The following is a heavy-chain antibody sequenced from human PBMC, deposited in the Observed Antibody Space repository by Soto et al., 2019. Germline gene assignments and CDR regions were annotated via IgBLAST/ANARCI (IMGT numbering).Heavy chain of an antibody. CDR3: AREIGAAGI. Sequence: SETPSLTCTVSGGSINNYYWSWIRQPPGKGLEWIGYIHYSGSTKYNPSLKSRVTILVDTSKNQFSLNLNSVTAADTAVYFCAREIGAAGIWGQGALVTVSS. CDR1: GGSINNYY. V-gene: IGHV4-59*01. D-gene: IGHD6-13*01. J-gene: IGHJ4*02. CDR2: IHYSGST.